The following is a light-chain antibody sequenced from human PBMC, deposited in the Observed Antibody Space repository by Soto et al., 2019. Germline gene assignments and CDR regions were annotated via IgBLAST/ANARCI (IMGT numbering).Light chain of an antibody. J-gene: IGKJ1*01. Sequence: DIQMTQSPSTLSASVGDRVTITCLASQTISTWLAWYQQKPGKAPKLLIYAASTLQSGVPSRFSGSGSGTDFTLTISSLQPDDFATYYCQHYNSYSEAFGQGTKVDIK. CDR1: QTISTW. V-gene: IGKV1-5*01. CDR2: AAS. CDR3: QHYNSYSEA.